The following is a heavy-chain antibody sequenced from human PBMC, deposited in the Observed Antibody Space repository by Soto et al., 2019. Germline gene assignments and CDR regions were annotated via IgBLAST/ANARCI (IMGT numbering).Heavy chain of an antibody. Sequence: ASVKVSCKASGYTFTGYYMHWVRQAPGQGLEWMGWINPNSGGTNYAQKFQGWVTMTRDTSISTAYMELSRLRSDDTAVYYCALLTPDYGDDTLKPNWGQGTLVTVSS. D-gene: IGHD4-17*01. CDR2: INPNSGGT. CDR3: ALLTPDYGDDTLKPN. V-gene: IGHV1-2*04. CDR1: GYTFTGYY. J-gene: IGHJ4*02.